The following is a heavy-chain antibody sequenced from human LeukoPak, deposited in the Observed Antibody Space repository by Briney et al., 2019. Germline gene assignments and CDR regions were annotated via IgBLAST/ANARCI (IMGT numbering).Heavy chain of an antibody. J-gene: IGHJ6*03. V-gene: IGHV3-30*02. D-gene: IGHD3-22*01. CDR3: AKAYYYDSSGYWRPTDYYYYMDV. CDR2: IRYDGSNK. Sequence: GGSLRLSCAASGFTFSSYGMHWVRQAPGKGLEWVAFIRYDGSNKYYADSVKGRFTISRDNSKNTLYLQMNSLRAEDTAVYYCAKAYYYDSSGYWRPTDYYYYMDVWGKGTTVTISS. CDR1: GFTFSSYG.